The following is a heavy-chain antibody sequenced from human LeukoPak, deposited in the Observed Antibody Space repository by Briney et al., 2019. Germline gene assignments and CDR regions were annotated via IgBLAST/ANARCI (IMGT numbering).Heavy chain of an antibody. V-gene: IGHV3-74*01. CDR2: INSDGINT. J-gene: IGHJ6*04. CDR1: GFTFDDYA. Sequence: PGGSLRLSCAASGFTFDDYAMHWVRQAPGKGLVWVSRINSDGINTSYADSVKGRFTISRDNAKNSLYLQMNSLRAEDTAVYYCAELGITMIGGVWGKGTTVTISS. D-gene: IGHD3-10*02. CDR3: AELGITMIGGV.